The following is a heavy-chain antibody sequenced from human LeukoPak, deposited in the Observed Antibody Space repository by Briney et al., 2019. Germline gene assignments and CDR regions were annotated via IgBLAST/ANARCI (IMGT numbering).Heavy chain of an antibody. V-gene: IGHV3-33*01. Sequence: GGSLRLSCTASGFSFSDYGMHWVRQAPGKGLEWVAVIWYDGTHRYYADSVEGRFTISRDNSKNTLYLQMNSLRAEDTAVYYCARNTAMVPYEYWGQGDLVTVSS. J-gene: IGHJ4*02. CDR2: IWYDGTHR. CDR3: ARNTAMVPYEY. D-gene: IGHD5-18*01. CDR1: GFSFSDYG.